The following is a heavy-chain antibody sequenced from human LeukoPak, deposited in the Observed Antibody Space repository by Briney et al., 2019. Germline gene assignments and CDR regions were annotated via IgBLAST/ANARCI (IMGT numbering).Heavy chain of an antibody. J-gene: IGHJ5*02. Sequence: SVKVSCKASGGTFSSYAISWVRQAPGQGLEWMGGIIPIFGTANYAQKFQGRVTITRDTSASTAYMELSSLRSEDTAVYYCARDVIAVAENWFDPWGQGTLVTVSS. CDR1: GGTFSSYA. V-gene: IGHV1-69*05. CDR3: ARDVIAVAENWFDP. CDR2: IIPIFGTA. D-gene: IGHD6-19*01.